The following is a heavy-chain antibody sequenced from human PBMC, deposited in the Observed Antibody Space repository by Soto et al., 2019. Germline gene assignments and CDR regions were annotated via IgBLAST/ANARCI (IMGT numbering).Heavy chain of an antibody. J-gene: IGHJ6*02. Sequence: VQLVESGGGVVQPGGSLRLSCAASGFTVSGNYMSWVRQAPGKGLEWVSVIYSGGSTYYADSVKGRFTISRDNSKNTLYLQMNSLRADDTAVYYCARDGGLAEDGMDVWGQGTTVTVSS. V-gene: IGHV3-53*01. D-gene: IGHD3-10*01. CDR1: GFTVSGNY. CDR3: ARDGGLAEDGMDV. CDR2: IYSGGST.